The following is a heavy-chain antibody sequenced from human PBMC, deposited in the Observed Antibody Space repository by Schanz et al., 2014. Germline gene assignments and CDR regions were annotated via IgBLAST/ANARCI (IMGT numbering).Heavy chain of an antibody. D-gene: IGHD3-9*01. J-gene: IGHJ4*02. CDR2: ISGSGGST. Sequence: VQLVESGGGVVQPGRSLRLSCAASGFTFSGYAMSWVRQAPGKGLEWVSAISGSGGSTYYADSVKGRFTISRDNSKNTLYLQINNLRAEDTAVYYCAYYDVLTGFDYWGQGTQVTVSS. CDR3: AYYDVLTGFDY. CDR1: GFTFSGYA. V-gene: IGHV3-23*04.